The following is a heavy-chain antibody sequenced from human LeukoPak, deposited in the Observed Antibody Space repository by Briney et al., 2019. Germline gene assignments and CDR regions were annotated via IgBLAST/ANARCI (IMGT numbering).Heavy chain of an antibody. D-gene: IGHD4-17*01. CDR3: ASPRDYGDYSNYFDY. Sequence: SVKVSCKASGGTFSSYAISWVRQAPGQGLEWMGGIIPIFVTANYAQKFQGRVTITADESTSTAYMELSSLRSEDTAVYYCASPRDYGDYSNYFDYWGQGTLVTVSS. CDR1: GGTFSSYA. CDR2: IIPIFVTA. J-gene: IGHJ4*02. V-gene: IGHV1-69*13.